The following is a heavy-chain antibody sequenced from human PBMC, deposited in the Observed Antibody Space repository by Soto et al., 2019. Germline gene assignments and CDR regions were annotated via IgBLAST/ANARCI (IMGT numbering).Heavy chain of an antibody. CDR3: DRMVRGVRIFDY. J-gene: IGHJ4*02. Sequence: QLQLQESGSGLVKPSQTLSLTCAVSGGSISSGGYSWSWIRQPPGKVLEWIGYIYHSGGTYYNPTLKGRGTLPVDRSKSQFALKLSSVTAADTAVYYCDRMVRGVRIFDYWGQGTLVTVSS. CDR2: IYHSGGT. V-gene: IGHV4-30-2*01. CDR1: GGSISSGGYS. D-gene: IGHD3-10*01.